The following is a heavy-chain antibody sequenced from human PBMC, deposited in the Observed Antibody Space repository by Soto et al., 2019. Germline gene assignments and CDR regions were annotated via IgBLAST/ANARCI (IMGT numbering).Heavy chain of an antibody. CDR3: ARVGIGPAAGSAVGGMDV. Sequence: QVQLVQSGAEVKKPGASVKVSCKASGYTFTSYGISWVRQAPGQGLEWMGWISAYNGNTNYAQKLQGRVTMTTDTSTSTADIELRSLRSDDTAVYYCARVGIGPAAGSAVGGMDVWGQGTTVTVSS. CDR1: GYTFTSYG. V-gene: IGHV1-18*01. J-gene: IGHJ6*02. CDR2: ISAYNGNT. D-gene: IGHD6-13*01.